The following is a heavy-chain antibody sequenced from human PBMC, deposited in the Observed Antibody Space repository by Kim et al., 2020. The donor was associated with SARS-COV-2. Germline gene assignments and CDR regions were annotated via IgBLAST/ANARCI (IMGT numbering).Heavy chain of an antibody. J-gene: IGHJ4*02. V-gene: IGHV3-23*01. CDR1: GFTFSSYA. CDR2: ISGSGGST. D-gene: IGHD3-22*01. CDR3: AKVSYYDSSGYYIFDY. Sequence: GGSLRLSCAASGFTFSSYAMSWVRQAPGKGLEWVSAISGSGGSTYYADSVKGRFTISRDNSKNTLYLQMNSLRAEDTAVYYCAKVSYYDSSGYYIFDYWGQGTLVTVSS.